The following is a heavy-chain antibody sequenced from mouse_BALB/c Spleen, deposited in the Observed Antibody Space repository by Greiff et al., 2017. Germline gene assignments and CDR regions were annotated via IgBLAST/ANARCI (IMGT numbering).Heavy chain of an antibody. Sequence: EVMLVESGGGLVQPGGSLKLSCAASGFTFSSYGMSWVRQTPDKRLELVATINSNGGSTYYPDSVKGRFTISRDNAKNTLYLQMSSLKSEDTAMYYCARKDYRYGWFAYWGQGTLVTVSA. D-gene: IGHD2-14*01. CDR2: INSNGGST. V-gene: IGHV5-6-3*01. J-gene: IGHJ3*01. CDR1: GFTFSSYG. CDR3: ARKDYRYGWFAY.